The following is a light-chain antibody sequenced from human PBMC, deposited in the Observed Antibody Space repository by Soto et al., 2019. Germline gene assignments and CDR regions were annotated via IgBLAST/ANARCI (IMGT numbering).Light chain of an antibody. V-gene: IGLV2-14*01. J-gene: IGLJ3*02. CDR1: SSDVGAYNY. CDR2: EVV. CDR3: CSYTSTSTWV. Sequence: QSALTQPAPVSGSPGQSITISCTGTSSDVGAYNYVSWYQQHPGEAPKLMIYEVVYRPSGVPNRFSASKSGNTASLTISGLQAEDEADYYCCSYTSTSTWVFGGGTKLTVL.